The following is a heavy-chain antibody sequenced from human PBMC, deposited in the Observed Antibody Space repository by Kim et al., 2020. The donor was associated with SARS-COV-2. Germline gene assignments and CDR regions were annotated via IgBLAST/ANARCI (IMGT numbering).Heavy chain of an antibody. CDR1: GFTFSSYA. CDR3: ARPGGKEAVGIYYYGMDV. V-gene: IGHV3-30-3*01. Sequence: GGSLRLSCAASGFTFSSYAMHWVRQAPGKGLEWVAVISYDGSNKYYADSVKGRFTISRDNSKNTLYLQMNSLRAEDTAVYYCARPGGKEAVGIYYYGMDVWGQGTTVTVSS. J-gene: IGHJ6*02. D-gene: IGHD2-15*01. CDR2: ISYDGSNK.